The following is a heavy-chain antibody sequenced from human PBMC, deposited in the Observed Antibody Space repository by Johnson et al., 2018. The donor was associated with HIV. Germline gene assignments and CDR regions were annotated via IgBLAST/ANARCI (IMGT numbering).Heavy chain of an antibody. CDR2: MSYDGSNK. D-gene: IGHD6-13*01. J-gene: IGHJ3*02. CDR1: GFTFDDYT. Sequence: QVQLVESGGVVVQPGGSLRLSCAASGFTFDDYTMHWVRQAPGKGLEWVAVMSYDGSNKYYADSVKGRFTISRDNAKNSLYLQMNSLRAEDTALYYCAREMGIAAAGTLDAFDIWGQGTMVTVSS. CDR3: AREMGIAAAGTLDAFDI. V-gene: IGHV3-30*04.